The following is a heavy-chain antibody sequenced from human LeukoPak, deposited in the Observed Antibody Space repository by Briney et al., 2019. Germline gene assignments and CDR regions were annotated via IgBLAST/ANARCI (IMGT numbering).Heavy chain of an antibody. CDR1: GFTFSSYS. J-gene: IGHJ4*02. CDR3: ARVASDNIGWYNFDY. D-gene: IGHD6-19*01. Sequence: PGGSLRLSCAASGFTFSSYSMNWVRQAPGKGLEWVSSISSSSSYIYYADSVKGRFTISRDNSKNTVYLQMNSLRPEDTAVYYCARVASDNIGWYNFDYWGQGTLVTVSS. V-gene: IGHV3-21*04. CDR2: ISSSSSYI.